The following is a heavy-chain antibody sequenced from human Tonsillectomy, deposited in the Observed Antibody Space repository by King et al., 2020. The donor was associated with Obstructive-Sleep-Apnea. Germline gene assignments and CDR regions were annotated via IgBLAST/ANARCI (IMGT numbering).Heavy chain of an antibody. CDR3: AKNEASISAVSTDPIA. V-gene: IGHV3-30*18. J-gene: IGHJ5*02. CDR2: ISYDGSNK. CDR1: GFTFNSSG. D-gene: IGHD6-6*01. Sequence: VQLVESGGGVVQPGRSLRLSCAASGFTFNSSGMHWVRLAPGKGLEWWGVISYDGSNKKYADSLKGRFTITRDNSKNTLYLKMNSLRAEDTAMYYCAKNEASISAVSTDPIAWGQGTLVTVSS.